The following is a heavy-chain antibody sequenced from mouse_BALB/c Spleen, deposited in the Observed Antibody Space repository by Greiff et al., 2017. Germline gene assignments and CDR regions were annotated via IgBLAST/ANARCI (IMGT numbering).Heavy chain of an antibody. CDR1: GYTFTSYW. D-gene: IGHD1-2*01. CDR2: INPSNGRT. CDR3: ASGTTAPWFAY. Sequence: QVQLQQSGAELVKPGASVKLSCKASGYTFTSYWMHWVKQRPGQGLEWIGEINPSNGRTNYNEKFKSKATLTVDKSSSTAYMQLSSLTSEDSAVYYCASGTTAPWFAYWGQGTLVTVSA. J-gene: IGHJ3*01. V-gene: IGHV1S81*02.